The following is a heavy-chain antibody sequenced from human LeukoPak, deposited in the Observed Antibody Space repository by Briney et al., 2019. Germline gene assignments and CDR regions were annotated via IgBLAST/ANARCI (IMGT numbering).Heavy chain of an antibody. Sequence: PGGSLRLSCAASGFTFSNYWMNWVRQAPGKGLEWVANIKQDGSETYYVDSVKGRFTISRDNAKNSLYPQMNSLRDEDTAVYYCARGGSGYSYGKIDSWGQGILVTVSS. V-gene: IGHV3-7*01. CDR2: IKQDGSET. J-gene: IGHJ4*02. D-gene: IGHD5-18*01. CDR3: ARGGSGYSYGKIDS. CDR1: GFTFSNYW.